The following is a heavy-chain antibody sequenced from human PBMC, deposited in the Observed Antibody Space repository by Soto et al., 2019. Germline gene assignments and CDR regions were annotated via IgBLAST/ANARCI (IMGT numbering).Heavy chain of an antibody. CDR2: ISYDGSNK. Sequence: GALRLSCAASGFTFSSYAMHWVRQAPGKGLEWVAVISYDGSNKYYADSVKGRFTISRDNSKNTLYLQMNSLRTEDTAVYYCARDRLRYNWNDFPYYYYGMDVWGQGTTVTVSS. CDR3: ARDRLRYNWNDFPYYYYGMDV. J-gene: IGHJ6*02. V-gene: IGHV3-30-3*01. D-gene: IGHD1-1*01. CDR1: GFTFSSYA.